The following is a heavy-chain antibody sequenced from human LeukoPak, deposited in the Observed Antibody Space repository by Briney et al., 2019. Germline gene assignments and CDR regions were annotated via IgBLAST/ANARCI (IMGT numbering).Heavy chain of an antibody. V-gene: IGHV4-34*01. Sequence: PSETLSLTCAVYGGSFSGYYWSWTRQPPGRGLEWIGEINHSGSTNYNPSLKSRVTISVDTSKNQFSLKLSSVTAADTAVYYCARGMGIAAALLDYFDYWGQGALVTVSS. J-gene: IGHJ4*02. CDR2: INHSGST. D-gene: IGHD6-13*01. CDR1: GGSFSGYY. CDR3: ARGMGIAAALLDYFDY.